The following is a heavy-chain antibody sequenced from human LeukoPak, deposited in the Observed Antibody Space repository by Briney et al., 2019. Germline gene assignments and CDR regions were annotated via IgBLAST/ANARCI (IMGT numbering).Heavy chain of an antibody. CDR3: ARDYGSGDY. V-gene: IGHV4-39*07. CDR2: MYYSGST. D-gene: IGHD3-10*01. Sequence: SETLSLTCTVSGGSISSSSYFWGWIRQPPGKGLEWIGSMYYSGSTYYNPSLKSRVTISVDTSKNQFSLKLSSVTAADTAVYYCARDYGSGDYWGQGTLVTVSS. J-gene: IGHJ4*02. CDR1: GGSISSSSYF.